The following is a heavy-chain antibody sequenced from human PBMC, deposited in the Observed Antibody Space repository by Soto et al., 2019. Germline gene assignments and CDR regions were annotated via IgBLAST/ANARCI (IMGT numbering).Heavy chain of an antibody. V-gene: IGHV4-31*03. CDR2: IYYSGST. CDR1: GGSISSGGYY. D-gene: IGHD2-2*02. J-gene: IGHJ6*02. Sequence: QVQLQESGPGLVKPSQTLSLTCTVSGGSISSGGYYWSWIRQHPGKGLEWIGYIYYSGSTYYNPSLKSRVTISVDTSKNQFSLKLSSVTAADTAVYYCARVGYCSSTSCYMEYYYYGMDVWGQGTTVTVSS. CDR3: ARVGYCSSTSCYMEYYYYGMDV.